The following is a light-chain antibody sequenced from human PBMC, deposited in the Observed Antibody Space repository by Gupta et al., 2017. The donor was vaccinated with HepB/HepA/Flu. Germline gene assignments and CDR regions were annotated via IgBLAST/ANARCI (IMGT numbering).Light chain of an antibody. CDR1: GTNVGDNY. Sequence: QSVVTQPPSVSAAAGQKVTISCSGSGTNVGDNYVSWYQQIPGTAPKLLIYEDNKRPSESPDRFSGSNSGTSATLDITGLQTGDEGDYYCQTWETGRGVGGIFGGGTKVTVL. J-gene: IGLJ2*01. CDR3: QTWETGRGVGGI. V-gene: IGLV1-51*02. CDR2: EDN.